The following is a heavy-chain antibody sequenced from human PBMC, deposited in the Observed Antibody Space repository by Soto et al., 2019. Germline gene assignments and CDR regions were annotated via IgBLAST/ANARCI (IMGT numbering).Heavy chain of an antibody. V-gene: IGHV3-49*03. Sequence: GGSLRLSCTASGFTFGDYAMSWFRQAAGKGLEWVGFIRSKAYGGTTEYAASVKGRFTISRDDSKSIAYLQRNSLKTEDTAVYYCTRVGCYYDSSGLFHDAFDIWGQGTMVTVSS. CDR1: GFTFGDYA. D-gene: IGHD3-22*01. CDR3: TRVGCYYDSSGLFHDAFDI. CDR2: IRSKAYGGTT. J-gene: IGHJ3*02.